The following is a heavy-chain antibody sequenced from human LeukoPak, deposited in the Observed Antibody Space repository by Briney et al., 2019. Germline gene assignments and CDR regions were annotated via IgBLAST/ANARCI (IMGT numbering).Heavy chain of an antibody. CDR1: GYTFTGYY. D-gene: IGHD3-10*01. J-gene: IGHJ4*02. CDR3: ARDSVLLWFGEFLFDY. Sequence: ASVKVSCKASGYTFTGYYMHWVRQAPGQGLEWMGWINPNSGGTNYAQKFQGRVTMTRDTSISTAHMELSRLRSDDTAVYYCARDSVLLWFGEFLFDYWGQGTLVTVSS. CDR2: INPNSGGT. V-gene: IGHV1-2*02.